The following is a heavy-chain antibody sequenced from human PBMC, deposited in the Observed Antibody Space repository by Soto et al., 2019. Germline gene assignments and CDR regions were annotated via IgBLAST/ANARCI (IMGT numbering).Heavy chain of an antibody. CDR2: ISGSGNDR. Sequence: GGSLRLSCAASGFSFSIYSMNWVRQAPGKGLEWVSYISGSGNDRNYADSVKGRFTISRDNAKNSLYLQMKSLRAEDTAVYYCARAGYTSGWYEYAFDIWGQGTMVTVSS. CDR3: ARAGYTSGWYEYAFDI. D-gene: IGHD6-19*01. V-gene: IGHV3-48*01. CDR1: GFSFSIYS. J-gene: IGHJ3*02.